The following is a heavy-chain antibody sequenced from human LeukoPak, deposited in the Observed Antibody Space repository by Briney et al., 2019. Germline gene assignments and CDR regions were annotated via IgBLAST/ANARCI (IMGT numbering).Heavy chain of an antibody. D-gene: IGHD5-12*01. J-gene: IGHJ6*02. CDR3: TTSGYDYDYYYGMDV. Sequence: GGSLRLSCAASGFTFSNAWMRWVRQAPGKGLEWVGRIKSKTNGGTTDYAAPVKGRFTISRDDSKNTLYLQMNSLKTEDTAVYYCTTSGYDYDYYYGMDVWGQGTTVTVSS. V-gene: IGHV3-15*01. CDR1: GFTFSNAW. CDR2: IKSKTNGGTT.